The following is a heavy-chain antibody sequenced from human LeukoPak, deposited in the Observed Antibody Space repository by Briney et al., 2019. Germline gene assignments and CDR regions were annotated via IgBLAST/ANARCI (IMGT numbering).Heavy chain of an antibody. V-gene: IGHV4-59*01. CDR3: ARGTDRMGYFFDY. CDR1: GGSISNYY. Sequence: SETLSLTCTVSGGSISNYYWSWIRQPPGKGLEWIGYIYYTGNTNYNPSLKSRVTTSVDTSKNQFSLKLSSATAADTAVYYCARGTDRMGYFFDYWGQGTLVTVSS. CDR2: IYYTGNT. D-gene: IGHD2-8*01. J-gene: IGHJ4*02.